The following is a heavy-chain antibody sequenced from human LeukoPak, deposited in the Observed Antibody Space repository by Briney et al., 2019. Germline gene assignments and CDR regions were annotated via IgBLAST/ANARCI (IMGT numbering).Heavy chain of an antibody. V-gene: IGHV1-18*01. D-gene: IGHD3-10*01. CDR2: ISAYNGNT. Sequence: ASVKVSCKASGYTFTSYGISWVRQAPGQGLEWMGWISAYNGNTNYAQKLQGRVTMTTDTSTSTAYMELRSLRSDDTAVYYCARDWERYYGSGINYYYYYMDVWGKGTTVTISS. CDR1: GYTFTSYG. J-gene: IGHJ6*03. CDR3: ARDWERYYGSGINYYYYYMDV.